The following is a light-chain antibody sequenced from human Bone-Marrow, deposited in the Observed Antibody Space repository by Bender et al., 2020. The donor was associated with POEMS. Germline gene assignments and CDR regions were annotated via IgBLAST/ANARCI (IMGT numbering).Light chain of an antibody. V-gene: IGLV1-44*01. J-gene: IGLJ3*02. CDR3: SAWDGILNGWV. CDR2: GNH. CDR1: SSNIGGNA. Sequence: QSVLTQPPSASGTPGPRVTISCSGSSSNIGGNAVNWGQQLPGTAPKLLIYGNHQQPSGVPDRFSGSKSGTSASLASSGLESEDEAEYFCSAWDGILNGWVFGGGTELTVL.